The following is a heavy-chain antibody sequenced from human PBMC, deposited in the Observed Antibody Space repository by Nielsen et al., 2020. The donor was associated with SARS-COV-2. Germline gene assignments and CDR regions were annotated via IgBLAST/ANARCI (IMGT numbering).Heavy chain of an antibody. Sequence: GGSLRLSCDASGFTFSTSWMSWVRQVPGKGLEWVANIKEDGTETYYVDSVKGRFTISRDNAKNSLYLQMNSLRAEDTALYYCAKDHSLGGIAAAGIGSAKYGMDVWGQGTTVTVSS. CDR3: AKDHSLGGIAAAGIGSAKYGMDV. D-gene: IGHD6-13*01. J-gene: IGHJ6*02. V-gene: IGHV3-7*03. CDR1: GFTFSTSW. CDR2: IKEDGTET.